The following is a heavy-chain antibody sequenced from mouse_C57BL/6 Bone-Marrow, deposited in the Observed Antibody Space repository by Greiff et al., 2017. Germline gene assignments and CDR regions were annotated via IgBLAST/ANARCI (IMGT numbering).Heavy chain of an antibody. V-gene: IGHV1-39*01. CDR1: GYSFTDYN. D-gene: IGHD2-5*01. Sequence: VQLQQSGPELVKPGASVKISCKASGYSFTDYNMNWVKQSNGKRLEWIGVINPNYGTTSYNEKFKGKATLTVDQSSTTAYMQLNSLTSEDSAVYYCAYYSNYVDFDYWGQGTTLTVSS. J-gene: IGHJ2*01. CDR2: INPNYGTT. CDR3: AYYSNYVDFDY.